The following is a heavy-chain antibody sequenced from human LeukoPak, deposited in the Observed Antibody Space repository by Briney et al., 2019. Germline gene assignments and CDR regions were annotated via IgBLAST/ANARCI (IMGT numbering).Heavy chain of an antibody. J-gene: IGHJ4*02. V-gene: IGHV1-24*01. D-gene: IGHD2-15*01. Sequence: ASVKVSCKVSGYTLTELSMHWVRQAPGKGLEWMGGFDPEDGGTIYAQKFQGRVTMTEDTSTDTAYMELSSLRSEDTAVYYRATILGYCSGGSCSDVDYWGQGTPVTVSS. CDR3: ATILGYCSGGSCSDVDY. CDR1: GYTLTELS. CDR2: FDPEDGGT.